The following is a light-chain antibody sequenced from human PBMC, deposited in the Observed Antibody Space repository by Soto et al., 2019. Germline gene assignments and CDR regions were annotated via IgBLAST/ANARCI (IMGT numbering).Light chain of an antibody. CDR3: QVWDTLIDHPVV. J-gene: IGLJ2*01. CDR1: NIGRES. V-gene: IGLV3-21*02. Sequence: SYELTQPPSVSVAPGQTARITCGGDNIGRESVHWYQQKPGQAPVVVAFEDSDRPSGIPERFSGSISGNTATLTISRVEAGDEADYYCQVWDTLIDHPVVFGGGTKLTVL. CDR2: EDS.